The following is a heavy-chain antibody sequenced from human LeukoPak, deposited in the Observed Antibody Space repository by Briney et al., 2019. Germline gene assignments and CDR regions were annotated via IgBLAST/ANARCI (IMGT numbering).Heavy chain of an antibody. J-gene: IGHJ5*01. CDR1: GFTFSSYW. Sequence: GGSLRLSCAASGFTFSSYWMSWVRQAPGKGLEWVANIKQDGSEKYYVDSVKGRFTISRDNAKNSLYLQMNSLRAEDTAVYYCAKSLEMSTIGWFESWGQGTLVTVSS. CDR2: IKQDGSEK. CDR3: AKSLEMSTIGWFES. V-gene: IGHV3-7*03. D-gene: IGHD5-24*01.